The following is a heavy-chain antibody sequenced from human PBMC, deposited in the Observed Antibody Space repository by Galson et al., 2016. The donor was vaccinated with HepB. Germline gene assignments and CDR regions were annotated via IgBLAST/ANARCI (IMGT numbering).Heavy chain of an antibody. Sequence: SVKVSCKASGGTFWRYGVSWVRRAPGHGLEWMGGIVPMFGATQYTQKFQGRLTITADESTTTVYMELSSLRYDDTAVYYCARGEVAAPPGGQYYHYYMNVWGEGTTVTVSS. J-gene: IGHJ6*03. CDR3: ARGEVAAPPGGQYYHYYMNV. CDR2: IVPMFGAT. D-gene: IGHD3-16*01. V-gene: IGHV1-69*13. CDR1: GGTFWRYG.